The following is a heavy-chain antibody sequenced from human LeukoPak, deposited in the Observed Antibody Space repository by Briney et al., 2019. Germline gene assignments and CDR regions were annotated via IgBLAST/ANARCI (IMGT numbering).Heavy chain of an antibody. CDR2: HSHSGST. Sequence: YPSENLSTTCSVCDGPSCSYYWGRIPQAPGEGVEGIGYHSHSGSTNYDPSHKSRVSISGDRSKNQFSLKRTSVTAAEAAVYYSARHGQERAVVTPLYYFDYWGQGALVTDSS. D-gene: IGHD5-18*01. CDR3: ARHGQERAVVTPLYYFDY. V-gene: IGHV4-59*08. J-gene: IGHJ4*02. CDR1: DGPSCSYY.